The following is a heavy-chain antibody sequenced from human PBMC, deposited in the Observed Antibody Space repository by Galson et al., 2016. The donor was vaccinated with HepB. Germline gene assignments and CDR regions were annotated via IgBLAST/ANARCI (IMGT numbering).Heavy chain of an antibody. CDR1: GFTSSSYW. CDR2: ISSDGSKT. D-gene: IGHD3-10*01. Sequence: SLRLSCAASGFTSSSYWTHWARQAPGKGLVWVSRISSDGSKTTYADSVKGRFTISRDNAKNTLSLQMNSLRVEDTAVYYCHVWFGESRYGVDVWGQGTTVTVSS. V-gene: IGHV3-74*01. J-gene: IGHJ6*02. CDR3: HVWFGESRYGVDV.